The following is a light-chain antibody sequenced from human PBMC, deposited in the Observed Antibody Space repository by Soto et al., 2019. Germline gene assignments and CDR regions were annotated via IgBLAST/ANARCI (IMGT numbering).Light chain of an antibody. CDR1: QSVGTN. J-gene: IGKJ4*01. CDR2: KTS. V-gene: IGKV3-15*01. Sequence: EVVMTQSPATVSVSPGERTSLSCRASQSVGTNLGWYQQKPGQAPRLLISKTSTRATGFPARFSGSGSGTKFTLTISSLQSEDIAVYYCQQCASWPLTFGGGTKV. CDR3: QQCASWPLT.